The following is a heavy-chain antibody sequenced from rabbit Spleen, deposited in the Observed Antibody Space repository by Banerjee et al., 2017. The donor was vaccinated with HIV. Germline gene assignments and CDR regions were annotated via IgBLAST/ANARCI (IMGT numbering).Heavy chain of an antibody. CDR3: ARDPLNNYRYFYFDL. D-gene: IGHD6-1*01. J-gene: IGHJ6*01. Sequence: QEQLVESGGGLVQPEGSLTLTCKASGFSFSDRDVMCWVRQAPGKGLEWIGCIYAGNSGSTDYANWVNGRFTISKTSSTTVTLQMTSLTAADTATYFCARDPLNNYRYFYFDLWGPGTLVTVS. CDR1: GFSFSDRDV. V-gene: IGHV1S45*01. CDR2: IYAGNSGST.